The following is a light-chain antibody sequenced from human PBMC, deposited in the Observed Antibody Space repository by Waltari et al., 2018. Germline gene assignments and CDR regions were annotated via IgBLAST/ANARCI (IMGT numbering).Light chain of an antibody. V-gene: IGKV1D-13*01. J-gene: IGKJ4*01. CDR1: QGISSD. CDR2: DAS. Sequence: AIQLTQSPSSLSASVGDRVTITCRASQGISSDLAWYQQKPGASPKILIYDASSLQNGVPSRFGGSGSGTDFTLTSSSLQPEDFAIYYCQQFKNYPLTFGGGTKVEIK. CDR3: QQFKNYPLT.